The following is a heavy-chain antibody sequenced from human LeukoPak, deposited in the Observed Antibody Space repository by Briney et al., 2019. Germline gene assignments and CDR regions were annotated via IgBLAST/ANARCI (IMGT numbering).Heavy chain of an antibody. Sequence: GGSLRLSCAASGFTFSSYGMHWVRQAPGKGLEWVAVISYDGSNKYYADSVKGRFTISRDNSKNTLYLQMNSLRAEDTAVYYCARRYYYDSSGPIDAFDIWGQGTMVTVSS. CDR2: ISYDGSNK. J-gene: IGHJ3*02. D-gene: IGHD3-22*01. CDR1: GFTFSSYG. CDR3: ARRYYYDSSGPIDAFDI. V-gene: IGHV3-30*03.